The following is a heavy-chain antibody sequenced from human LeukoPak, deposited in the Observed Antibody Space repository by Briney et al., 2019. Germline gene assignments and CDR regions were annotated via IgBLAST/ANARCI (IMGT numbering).Heavy chain of an antibody. V-gene: IGHV1-18*01. J-gene: IGHJ4*02. CDR3: ARDQLATGDY. Sequence: ASVKVSCKASGYTFTSYDINWVRQATGQGLEWMGWMNPNSGNTNYAQKLQGRVTMTTDTSTSTAYMELRSLRSDDTAVYYCARDQLATGDYWGQGTLVTVSS. CDR2: MNPNSGNT. CDR1: GYTFTSYD. D-gene: IGHD6-13*01.